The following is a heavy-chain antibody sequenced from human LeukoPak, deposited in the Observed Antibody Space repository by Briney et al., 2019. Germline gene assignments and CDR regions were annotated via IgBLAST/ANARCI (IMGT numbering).Heavy chain of an antibody. J-gene: IGHJ4*02. Sequence: PSETLSLPCTVSGGSVSGYYWSWIRQPPGKGLEWIGYINYRGSTDYNPSLKSRVTMSIDTSNQYSLRPSSVTAADTAVYYCARVGDSSGYSVFDSWGQGTPVTVSS. V-gene: IGHV4-59*02. D-gene: IGHD3-22*01. CDR1: GGSVSGYY. CDR2: INYRGST. CDR3: ARVGDSSGYSVFDS.